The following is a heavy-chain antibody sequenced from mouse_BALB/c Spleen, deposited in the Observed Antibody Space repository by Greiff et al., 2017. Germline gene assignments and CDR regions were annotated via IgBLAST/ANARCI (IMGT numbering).Heavy chain of an antibody. CDR1: GYTFTSYT. V-gene: IGHV1-4*01. J-gene: IGHJ3*01. CDR3: ARYDVWFAY. D-gene: IGHD2-3*01. Sequence: VMLVESGAELARPGASVKMSCKASGYTFTSYTMHWVKQRPGQGLEWIGYINPSSGYTNYNQKFKDKATLTADKSSSTAYMQLSSLTSEDSAVYYCARYDVWFAYWGQGTLVTVSA. CDR2: INPSSGYT.